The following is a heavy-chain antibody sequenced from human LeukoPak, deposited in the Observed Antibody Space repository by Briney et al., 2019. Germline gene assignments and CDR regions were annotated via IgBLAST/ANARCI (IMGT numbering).Heavy chain of an antibody. CDR1: GGSFSGCY. J-gene: IGHJ4*02. V-gene: IGHV4-34*01. D-gene: IGHD4-17*01. Sequence: PSETLSLTCAVYGGSFSGCYWSWIRQPPGKGLEWIGEINHSGSTNYNPSLKSRVTISVDTSKNQFSLKLSSVTAADTAVYYCARDYGTTIHYWGQGTLVTVSS. CDR2: INHSGST. CDR3: ARDYGTTIHY.